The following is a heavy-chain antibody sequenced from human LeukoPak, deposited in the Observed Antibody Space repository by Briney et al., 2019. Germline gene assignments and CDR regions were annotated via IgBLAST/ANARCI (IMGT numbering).Heavy chain of an antibody. CDR1: GFTFSSYD. D-gene: IGHD2-2*01. CDR3: ASGGGYCSSTSCYVLYY. CDR2: VSSGGDRT. Sequence: GGSLRLSCAASGFTFSSYDMSWVRQAPGKGLQWVSAVSSGGDRTYYADSVKGRFSISRDNSKNTLYLQMNSLSADDTAVYYCASGGGYCSSTSCYVLYYWGQGALVTVSS. V-gene: IGHV3-23*01. J-gene: IGHJ4*02.